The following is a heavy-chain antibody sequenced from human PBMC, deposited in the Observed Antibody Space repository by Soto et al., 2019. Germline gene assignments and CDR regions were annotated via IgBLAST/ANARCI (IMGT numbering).Heavy chain of an antibody. Sequence: SETLSLTCTVSGGSISSYHWSWIRQPPGKGLEWIGYIYYSGSTNYNPSLKSRVTISVDTSKNQFSLKLSSVTAADTAVYYCARGGTPIDYWGQGTLVTVSS. J-gene: IGHJ4*02. CDR2: IYYSGST. V-gene: IGHV4-59*01. D-gene: IGHD3-16*01. CDR1: GGSISSYH. CDR3: ARGGTPIDY.